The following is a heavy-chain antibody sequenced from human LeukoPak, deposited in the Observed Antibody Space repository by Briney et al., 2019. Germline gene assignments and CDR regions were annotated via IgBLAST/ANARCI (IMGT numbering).Heavy chain of an antibody. CDR2: IKQDGSEK. CDR3: ARVVKSGWWNYPNWFDP. D-gene: IGHD6-19*01. CDR1: GFTFSSYW. V-gene: IGHV3-7*03. Sequence: GGSLRLSCAASGFTFSSYWMSWVHQAPGKGLEWVANIKQDGSEKYYVDSVKGRFTISRDNAKNSLYLQMNSLRAEDTAVYYCARVVKSGWWNYPNWFDPWGQGTLVTVSS. J-gene: IGHJ5*02.